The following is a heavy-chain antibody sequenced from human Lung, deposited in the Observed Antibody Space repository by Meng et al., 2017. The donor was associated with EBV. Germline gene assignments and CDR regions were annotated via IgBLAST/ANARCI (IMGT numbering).Heavy chain of an antibody. J-gene: IGHJ4*02. CDR1: GYTFTSYA. CDR2: INPGNGIT. CDR3: ARGIEVVGTGYF. D-gene: IGHD2-2*01. V-gene: IGHV1-3*01. Sequence: VQVVQSGAEVKKPGASVKVSCKASGYTFTSYAMHWVRQAPGQRLEWMGWINPGNGITKYSHKFQDRVTIIRDTSANTAFLELRSLRLEDTAVYYCARGIEVVGTGYFWGQGSLVTVSS.